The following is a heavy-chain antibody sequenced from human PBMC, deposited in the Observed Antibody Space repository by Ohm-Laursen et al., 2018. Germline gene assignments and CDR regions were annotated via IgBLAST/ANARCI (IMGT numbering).Heavy chain of an antibody. D-gene: IGHD2-15*01. CDR1: GYTFTSYD. J-gene: IGHJ4*02. V-gene: IGHV1-8*01. CDR3: ARRSGRARPVVDFDY. Sequence: ASVKVSCKASGYTFTSYDINWVRQATGQGPEWMGWMNPNSGNTGYAQKFQGRVTMTRNTSISTAYMELSSLRSEDTAVYYCARRSGRARPVVDFDYWGQGTLVTVSS. CDR2: MNPNSGNT.